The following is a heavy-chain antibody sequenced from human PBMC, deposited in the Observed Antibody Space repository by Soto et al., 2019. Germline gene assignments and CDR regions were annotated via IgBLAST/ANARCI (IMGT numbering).Heavy chain of an antibody. Sequence: SETLSHTCTVSGGSISRYYWSWIRQPPGKEMDWIGDIYYSGSTIYNSSLKIRVTISVDTFKYQFSLKLSSWTAADTAVYYCARTKSNGYSGNFWAYWGQGTLGTVSS. CDR1: GGSISRYY. J-gene: IGHJ4*02. D-gene: IGHD1-26*01. V-gene: IGHV4-59*01. CDR3: ARTKSNGYSGNFWAY. CDR2: IYYSGST.